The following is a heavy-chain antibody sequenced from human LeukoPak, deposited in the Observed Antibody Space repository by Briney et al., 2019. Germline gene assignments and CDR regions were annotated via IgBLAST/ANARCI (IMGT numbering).Heavy chain of an antibody. CDR3: ARDHDSSGYDQGPFDY. D-gene: IGHD3-22*01. J-gene: IGHJ4*02. CDR2: ISYDGSNK. V-gene: IGHV3-30-3*01. Sequence: GGSLRLSCAASGFTFSSYAMHWVRQAPGKGLEWVAVISYDGSNKYYADSVKGRFTISRDNSKNTLYLQMNSLRAEDTAVYYCARDHDSSGYDQGPFDYWGQGTLVTVSS. CDR1: GFTFSSYA.